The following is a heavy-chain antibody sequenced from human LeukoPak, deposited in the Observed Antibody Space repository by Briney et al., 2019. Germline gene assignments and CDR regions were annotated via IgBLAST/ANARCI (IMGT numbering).Heavy chain of an antibody. CDR1: GYTFTSYY. D-gene: IGHD3-10*02. CDR3: ARVFGGRYAFDI. V-gene: IGHV1-46*01. CDR2: INPSGGST. Sequence: ASVKVSCKASGYTFTSYYMHWVRQAPGQGLEWMGIINPSGGSTSYAQKFQGRVTMTRDMSTSTVYMELSSLRSEDTAVYYCARVFGGRYAFDIWGQGTMVTVSS. J-gene: IGHJ3*02.